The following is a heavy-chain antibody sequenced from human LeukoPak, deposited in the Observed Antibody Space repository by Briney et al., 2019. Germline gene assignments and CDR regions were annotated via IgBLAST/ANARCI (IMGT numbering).Heavy chain of an antibody. CDR2: ISAYNSNT. V-gene: IGHV1-18*01. Sequence: ASVKVSCKASGYTFTSYGISWVRQAPGQGLEWMGWISAYNSNTNYAQKLQGRVTMTTDTSTGTVYMELRSLRSDDTAMYYCARDGRCSGGRCYSERGFDIWGQGTMVTVSS. D-gene: IGHD2-15*01. J-gene: IGHJ3*02. CDR3: ARDGRCSGGRCYSERGFDI. CDR1: GYTFTSYG.